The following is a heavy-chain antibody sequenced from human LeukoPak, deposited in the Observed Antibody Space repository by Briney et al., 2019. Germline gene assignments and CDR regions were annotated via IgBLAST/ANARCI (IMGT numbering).Heavy chain of an antibody. CDR1: GGSISGSSYY. J-gene: IGHJ6*02. D-gene: IGHD2-15*01. CDR2: IYYSGST. CDR3: ARDGYCSGGSCYLYYYYYGMDV. V-gene: IGHV4-39*02. Sequence: SETLSLTCTVSGGSISGSSYYWGWIRQPPGKGLEWIGSIYYSGSTYYNPSLKSRVTISVDTSKNQFSLKLNSVTATDTAVYYCARDGYCSGGSCYLYYYYYGMDVWGQGTTVTVSS.